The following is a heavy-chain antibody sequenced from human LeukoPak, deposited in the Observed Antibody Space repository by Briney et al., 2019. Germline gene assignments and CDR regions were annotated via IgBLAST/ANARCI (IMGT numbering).Heavy chain of an antibody. CDR1: GFIFSSYS. D-gene: IGHD3/OR15-3a*01. Sequence: SGGSLRLSCAASGFIFSSYSMNWVRQAPGKGQEWVSSISISSSYIYYADSVRGRFTISRDNAKSSLSLQMNSLRAEDTAVYYCARDQDWAFDYWGQGILVTVSS. V-gene: IGHV3-21*01. CDR3: ARDQDWAFDY. CDR2: ISISSSYI. J-gene: IGHJ4*02.